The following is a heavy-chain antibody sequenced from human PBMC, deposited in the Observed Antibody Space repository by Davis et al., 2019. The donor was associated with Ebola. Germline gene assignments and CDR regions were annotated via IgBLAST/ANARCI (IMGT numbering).Heavy chain of an antibody. J-gene: IGHJ6*02. CDR2: IYYSGST. CDR1: GGSISSYY. CDR3: AIHSSYYYYGMDV. D-gene: IGHD3-22*01. V-gene: IGHV4-59*01. Sequence: PSETLSLTCTVSGGSISSYYWSWIRQPPGKGLEWIGYIYYSGSTNYNPSLKSRVTISVDTSKNQFSLKLSSVTAADTAVYYCAIHSSYYYYGMDVWGQGTTVTVSS.